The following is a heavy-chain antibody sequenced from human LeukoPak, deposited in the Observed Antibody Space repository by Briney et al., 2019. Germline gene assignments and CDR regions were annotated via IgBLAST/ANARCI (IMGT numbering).Heavy chain of an antibody. Sequence: PGGSLRLSCAASGFTFSSYAMSWVRQAPGKGLEWVSAISGSGGSTYYADSVKGRFTISRDNSKNTLYLQMNSLRAEDTAVYYCARGKGYYYYMDVWGKGTTVTVSS. D-gene: IGHD3-16*01. CDR3: ARGKGYYYYMDV. CDR2: ISGSGGST. J-gene: IGHJ6*03. CDR1: GFTFSSYA. V-gene: IGHV3-23*01.